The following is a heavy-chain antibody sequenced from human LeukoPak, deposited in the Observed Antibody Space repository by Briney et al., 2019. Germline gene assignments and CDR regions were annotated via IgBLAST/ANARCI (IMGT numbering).Heavy chain of an antibody. CDR2: IYYSGST. V-gene: IGHV4-31*03. CDR3: ARIAMIVVVVDS. Sequence: SQTLSLTCTVSGGSISNGDYYWSWIRQHPGKGPEWIGYIYYSGSTYYNPSLKIRVSISLDTSKNHFSLKLRSVTAADTALYYCARIAMIVVVVDSWGQGTLVTVSS. CDR1: GGSISNGDYY. D-gene: IGHD3-22*01. J-gene: IGHJ4*02.